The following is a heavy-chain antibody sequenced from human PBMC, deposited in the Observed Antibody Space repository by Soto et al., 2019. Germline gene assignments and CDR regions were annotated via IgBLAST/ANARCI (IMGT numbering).Heavy chain of an antibody. CDR3: AGDRAQTDPYKWVDP. CDR1: RYTFTSHC. D-gene: IGHD1-20*01. Sequence: ASVKVSCKASRYTFTSHCISSVQHSPGQGLEWMGWISAYNGNTNYAQKLQGRVTMTTDTSTSTAYMELRSLRSDDTAVYYCAGDRAQTDPYKWVDPWGEGILVTVSS. V-gene: IGHV1-18*01. CDR2: ISAYNGNT. J-gene: IGHJ5*02.